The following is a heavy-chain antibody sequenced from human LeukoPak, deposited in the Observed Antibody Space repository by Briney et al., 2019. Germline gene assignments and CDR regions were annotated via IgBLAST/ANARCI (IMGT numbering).Heavy chain of an antibody. Sequence: GESLKISCKGSGYSFTSYWIGWVRQMPGKGLEWMGIIYPGDSDTRYSPSFQGQVTISADKSISTAYLQWSSLKASDTAMYYCARYRVEPGYSSSWYGYYHYYMDVWGKGTTVTVSS. CDR2: IYPGDSDT. CDR3: ARYRVEPGYSSSWYGYYHYYMDV. V-gene: IGHV5-51*01. J-gene: IGHJ6*03. CDR1: GYSFTSYW. D-gene: IGHD6-13*01.